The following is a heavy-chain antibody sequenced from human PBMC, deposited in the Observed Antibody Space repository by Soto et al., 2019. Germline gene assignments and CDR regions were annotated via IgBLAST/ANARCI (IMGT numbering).Heavy chain of an antibody. CDR2: INPNSGGT. Sequence: GASVKVSCKASGYTFTGYYMHWVRQAPGQGLEWMEWINPNSGGTNYAQKFQGRVTMTRDTSISTAYMELSRLRSDDTAVYYCATGLIAAAGHDDYWGQGTLVTVSS. D-gene: IGHD6-13*01. J-gene: IGHJ4*02. CDR1: GYTFTGYY. CDR3: ATGLIAAAGHDDY. V-gene: IGHV1-2*02.